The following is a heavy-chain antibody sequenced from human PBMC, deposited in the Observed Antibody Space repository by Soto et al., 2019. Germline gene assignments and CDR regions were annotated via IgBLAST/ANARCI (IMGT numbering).Heavy chain of an antibody. V-gene: IGHV3-30*18. J-gene: IGHJ6*02. CDR3: AKALDSYGDYTYGMDV. CDR2: ISYDGSNK. CDR1: GFTFSSYG. D-gene: IGHD5-18*01. Sequence: QVQLVESGGGVVQPGRSLRLSCAASGFTFSSYGMHWVRQAPGKGLEWVAVISYDGSNKYYADSVKGRFTISRDNSKNTLYLQMNSLRAEDTAVYYCAKALDSYGDYTYGMDVWGQGTTVTVSS.